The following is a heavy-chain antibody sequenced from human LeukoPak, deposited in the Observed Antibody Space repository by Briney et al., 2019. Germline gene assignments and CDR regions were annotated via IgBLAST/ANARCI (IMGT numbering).Heavy chain of an antibody. CDR3: ARRYSSSWYNY. V-gene: IGHV4-39*07. Sequence: SETLSLNCTVSGASISSRSYSWGWIRQPPGKGLEWIGTIYSSGSTSYNPSLKSRVTISVDTSKNQFSLKLSSVTAADTAVYYCARRYSSSWYNYWGQGTLVTVSS. J-gene: IGHJ4*02. CDR1: GASISSRSYS. CDR2: IYSSGST. D-gene: IGHD6-13*01.